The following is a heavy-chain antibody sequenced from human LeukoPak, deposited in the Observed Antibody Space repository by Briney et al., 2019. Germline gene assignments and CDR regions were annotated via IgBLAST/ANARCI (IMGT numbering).Heavy chain of an antibody. CDR3: VRLVGYCSGGSCFDY. Sequence: SVKVSCKASGGTFSSYAISWVRQAPGQGLEWMGRIIPILGIANYAQKFQGRVTITADKSTSTAYMELSSLRSEDTAVYYCVRLVGYCSGGSCFDYWGQGTLVTVSS. D-gene: IGHD2-15*01. CDR2: IIPILGIA. J-gene: IGHJ4*02. V-gene: IGHV1-69*04. CDR1: GGTFSSYA.